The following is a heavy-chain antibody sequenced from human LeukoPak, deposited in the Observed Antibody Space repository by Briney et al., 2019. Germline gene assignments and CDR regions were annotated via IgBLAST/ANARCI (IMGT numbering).Heavy chain of an antibody. V-gene: IGHV3-9*01. CDR2: ISWNSGSI. CDR3: AKDTSPVGGGFDY. J-gene: IGHJ4*02. D-gene: IGHD2-15*01. Sequence: PGGSLRLSCAASGFTFDDYAMHWVRQAPGKGLEWVSGISWNSGSIGYADSVKGRFTISRDNAKNSLYLQMNSLRAEDTALYYCAKDTSPVGGGFDYWGQGTLVTVSS. CDR1: GFTFDDYA.